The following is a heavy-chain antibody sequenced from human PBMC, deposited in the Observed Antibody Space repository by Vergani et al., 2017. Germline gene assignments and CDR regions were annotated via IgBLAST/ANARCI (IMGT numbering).Heavy chain of an antibody. D-gene: IGHD1-1*01. Sequence: HVQLVESGGGVVQPGRSLRLSCAVSGFRFSDYGMHWVRQAPGRGLEWVALISYDGDTTYYEDSVKGRFTISRANSKNTLFLQMHSLRVEDTALYYCAKFPLNITTPDRGDFWGQGSLVTVSS. J-gene: IGHJ4*02. CDR2: ISYDGDTT. V-gene: IGHV3-30*18. CDR1: GFRFSDYG. CDR3: AKFPLNITTPDRGDF.